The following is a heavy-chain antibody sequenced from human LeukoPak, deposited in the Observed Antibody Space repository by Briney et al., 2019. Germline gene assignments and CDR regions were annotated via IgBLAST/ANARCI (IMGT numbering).Heavy chain of an antibody. J-gene: IGHJ4*02. D-gene: IGHD3-10*01. CDR2: INHSGST. Sequence: PSETLSLTCAVYGGSFSGYYWSWIRQPPGKGLEWIGEINHSGSTNYNPSLKSRVTISVDTSKNQFSLKLSSVTAADMAVYYCARDARYGSGSYYGFDYWGQGTLVTVSS. V-gene: IGHV4-34*01. CDR1: GGSFSGYY. CDR3: ARDARYGSGSYYGFDY.